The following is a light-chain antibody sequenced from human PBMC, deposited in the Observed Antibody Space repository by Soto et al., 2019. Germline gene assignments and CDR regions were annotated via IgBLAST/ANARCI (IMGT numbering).Light chain of an antibody. CDR1: QSVRSY. Sequence: DIQMTQSPSSLSASVGDRVTITCRASQSVRSYLNWYRQQPGKAPRLLIYAASSLRSGVPSRFSGSGSGTDFTLAISSLQPEDFATYYCQQSYSTPLTFGEGTKVEI. CDR3: QQSYSTPLT. J-gene: IGKJ4*01. V-gene: IGKV1-39*01. CDR2: AAS.